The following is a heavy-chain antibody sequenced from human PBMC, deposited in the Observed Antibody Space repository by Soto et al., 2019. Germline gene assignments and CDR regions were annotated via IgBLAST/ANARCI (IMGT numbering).Heavy chain of an antibody. D-gene: IGHD5-12*01. CDR3: AKASGYSGYLKYYMDV. J-gene: IGHJ6*03. CDR1: GFTFDDYA. V-gene: IGHV3-9*01. CDR2: ISWNSGSI. Sequence: GGSLRLSCAASGFTFDDYAMHWVRQAPGKGLEWVSGISWNSGSIGYADSVKGRFTISRDNAKNSLYLQMNSLRAEDTALYYCAKASGYSGYLKYYMDVWGKGTTVTVSS.